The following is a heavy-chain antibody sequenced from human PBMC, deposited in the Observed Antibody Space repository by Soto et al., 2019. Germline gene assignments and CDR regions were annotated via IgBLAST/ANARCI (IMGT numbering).Heavy chain of an antibody. V-gene: IGHV3-23*01. D-gene: IGHD3-3*01. Sequence: EVQLLESGGGLVQPGGSLRLSCAASGFTFSSYAMSWVRQAPGKGLEWVSAISGSGGSTYYADSVKGRFTISRDNSKNTLYLQMNSLRAEDTAVYYCAKDPKLGRMEWSYVDYWGQGTLVTVSS. CDR1: GFTFSSYA. CDR2: ISGSGGST. CDR3: AKDPKLGRMEWSYVDY. J-gene: IGHJ4*02.